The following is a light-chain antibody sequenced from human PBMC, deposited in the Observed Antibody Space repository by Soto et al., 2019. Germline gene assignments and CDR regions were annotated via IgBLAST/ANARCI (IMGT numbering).Light chain of an antibody. CDR2: INSDGSH. CDR3: SSYTSSSTRHVV. V-gene: IGLV4-69*01. J-gene: IGLJ2*01. Sequence: QSVLTQSPSASASLGASVKLTCTLSSGHSTYAIAWHQQQPEKGPRYLMEINSDGSHNKGDGIPDRFSGSSSGTERYLTISSRQSEDEADYYCSSYTSSSTRHVVFGGGTKLTVL. CDR1: SGHSTYA.